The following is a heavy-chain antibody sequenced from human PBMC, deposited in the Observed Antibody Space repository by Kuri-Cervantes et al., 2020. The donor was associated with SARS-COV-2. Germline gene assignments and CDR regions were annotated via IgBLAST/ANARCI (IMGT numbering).Heavy chain of an antibody. Sequence: GESLKISCAASGFTFSSYSTNWVRQAPGKGLEWVSAISGSGGSTYYADSVKGRFTISRDNSKNTLYLQMNSLRAEDTAVYYCTTYLTWSGHVVPAAISDFDYWGQGTLVTVSS. V-gene: IGHV3-23*01. CDR1: GFTFSSYS. CDR3: TTYLTWSGHVVPAAISDFDY. J-gene: IGHJ4*02. CDR2: ISGSGGST. D-gene: IGHD2-2*02.